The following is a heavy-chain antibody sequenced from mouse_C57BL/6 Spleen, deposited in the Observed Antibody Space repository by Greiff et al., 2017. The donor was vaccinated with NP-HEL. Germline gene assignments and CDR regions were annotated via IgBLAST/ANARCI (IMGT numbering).Heavy chain of an antibody. D-gene: IGHD2-4*01. CDR3: ASGGYDYDGFDY. CDR2: ISYDGSN. CDR1: GYSITSGYY. J-gene: IGHJ2*01. Sequence: ESGPGLVKPSQSLSLTCSVTGYSITSGYYWNWIRQFPGNKLEWMGYISYDGSNNYNPSLKNRISITRDTSKNQFFLKLNSVTTEDTATYYCASGGYDYDGFDYWGQGTTLTVSS. V-gene: IGHV3-6*01.